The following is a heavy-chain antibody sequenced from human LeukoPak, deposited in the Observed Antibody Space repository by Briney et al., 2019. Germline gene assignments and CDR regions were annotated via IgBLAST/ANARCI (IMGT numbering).Heavy chain of an antibody. CDR3: ARSRAAVVMGELIPSFYYGMDV. J-gene: IGHJ6*02. V-gene: IGHV3-7*03. Sequence: GGSLRLSCAASGFTFSNYWMNWVRQAPGKGLEWVATIKQDGGERYYVASVEGRFTISRDNGKTSVYLQMTSLRADDTAVYYWARSRAAVVMGELIPSFYYGMDVWGQGTTVIVSS. CDR2: IKQDGGER. CDR1: GFTFSNYW. D-gene: IGHD3-16*01.